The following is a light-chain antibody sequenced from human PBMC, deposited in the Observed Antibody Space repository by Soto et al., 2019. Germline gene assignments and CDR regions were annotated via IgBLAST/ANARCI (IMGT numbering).Light chain of an antibody. J-gene: IGKJ5*01. CDR1: QGISSN. CDR3: QQLNNYPIT. V-gene: IGKV1-9*01. CDR2: GAS. Sequence: DIQLTQSPSFLSASVGDRITITCRASQGISSNLVWYQQKPGKAPKVLIYGASTLQSGVPSRFSGSGSGTEFTLTISSLQPEDFATYYCQQLNNYPITFGQGTRLEMK.